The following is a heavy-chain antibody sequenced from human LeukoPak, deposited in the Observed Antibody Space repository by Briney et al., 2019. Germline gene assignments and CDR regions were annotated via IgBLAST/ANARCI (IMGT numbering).Heavy chain of an antibody. V-gene: IGHV3-21*01. D-gene: IGHD2-8*01. CDR1: GFTFSSYS. CDR3: AREGPQHSIVLNILGVFDY. J-gene: IGHJ4*02. Sequence: GGSLRLSCAASGFTFSSYSMNWVRQAPGKGLEWVSSISSSSSYIYYADSVKGRFTISRDNAKNSLYLQMNSLRAEDTAVYHCAREGPQHSIVLNILGVFDYWGQGTLATVS. CDR2: ISSSSSYI.